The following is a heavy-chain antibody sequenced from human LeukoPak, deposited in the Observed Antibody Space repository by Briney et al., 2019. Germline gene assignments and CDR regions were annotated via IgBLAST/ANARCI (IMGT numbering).Heavy chain of an antibody. V-gene: IGHV3-53*01. CDR3: AKERYYYYNMDV. CDR2: IYSGGNT. Sequence: GGSLRLSCTVSGFTVSINSMSWVRQAPGKGLEWVSFIYSGGNTHYSDSVKGRFTISRDNSKNTLYLQMNSLRAEDTAVYYCAKERYYYYNMDVWGKGTTVTVSS. CDR1: GFTVSINS. J-gene: IGHJ6*03.